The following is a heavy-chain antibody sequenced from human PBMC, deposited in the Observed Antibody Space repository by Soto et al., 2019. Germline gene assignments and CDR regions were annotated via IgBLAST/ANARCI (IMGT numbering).Heavy chain of an antibody. J-gene: IGHJ3*02. V-gene: IGHV4-59*08. Sequence: QVQLQESGPGLVKPSETLSLTCTVSGGSISSYYWSWIRQPPGKGLEWIGYIYYSGSTNYNPSRKTRVTIAAYTFHNQFALKLSSVTAAGTAVYYCAIKDYCCGGICYFDAFDIWGQGTMVTVSS. CDR1: GGSISSYY. CDR2: IYYSGST. D-gene: IGHD2-15*01. CDR3: AIKDYCCGGICYFDAFDI.